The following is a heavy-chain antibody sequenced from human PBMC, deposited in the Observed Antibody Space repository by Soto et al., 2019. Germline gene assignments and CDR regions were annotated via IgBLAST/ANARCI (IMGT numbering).Heavy chain of an antibody. CDR3: ARHRGYCSGGSCCPEYFQH. CDR2: IYYSGST. J-gene: IGHJ1*01. Sequence: SETLSLTCTVSGGSISSDYWSWIRQPPGKGLEWIGYIYYSGSTNYNPSLKSRVTISVDTSKNQFSLKLSSVTAADTAVYYCARHRGYCSGGSCCPEYFQHWGQGTLVTVSS. D-gene: IGHD2-15*01. CDR1: GGSISSDY. V-gene: IGHV4-59*08.